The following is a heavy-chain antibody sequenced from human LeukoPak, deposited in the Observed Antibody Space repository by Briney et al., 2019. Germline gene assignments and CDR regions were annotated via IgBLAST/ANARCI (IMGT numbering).Heavy chain of an antibody. CDR2: IIPILGIA. D-gene: IGHD3-22*01. J-gene: IGHJ3*02. V-gene: IGHV1-69*04. CDR1: GGTFSSYA. Sequence: GASAKVSCKSSGGTFSSYAISWVRQAPGQGREWMGRIIPILGIANYAQKFQGRVTITADKSTSTAYMELSSLRSEDTAVYYCARDTGNYYDSSGYYSSAFDIWGQGTMVTVSS. CDR3: ARDTGNYYDSSGYYSSAFDI.